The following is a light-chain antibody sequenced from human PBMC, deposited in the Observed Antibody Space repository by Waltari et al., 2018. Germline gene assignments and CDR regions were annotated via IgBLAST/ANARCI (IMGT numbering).Light chain of an antibody. CDR2: DVS. CDR3: NSYTGSSSWV. CDR1: ASDVAFYNY. J-gene: IGLJ3*02. V-gene: IGLV2-14*03. Sequence: QSALTQPASVSGSPGPSITISCPGTASDVAFYNYFSWYQQHPGKAPKVIIYDVSERPSGVSNRFSGSKSGNSAFLTISGLQAEDEADYYCNSYTGSSSWVFGGGTKLTV.